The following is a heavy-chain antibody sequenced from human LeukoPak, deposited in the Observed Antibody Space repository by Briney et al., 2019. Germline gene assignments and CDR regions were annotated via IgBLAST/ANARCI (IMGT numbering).Heavy chain of an antibody. CDR3: ARGGSIAARRGLDY. V-gene: IGHV3-7*03. CDR1: GFTFGSYW. J-gene: IGHJ4*02. Sequence: GGSLRLSCAASGFTFGSYWMSWVRQAPGKGLERVANIKQDGSEKYYVDSVKGRFTISGDNAKNSLYLQMNSLRAEDTAVYYCARGGSIAARRGLDYWGQGTLVTVSS. CDR2: IKQDGSEK. D-gene: IGHD6-6*01.